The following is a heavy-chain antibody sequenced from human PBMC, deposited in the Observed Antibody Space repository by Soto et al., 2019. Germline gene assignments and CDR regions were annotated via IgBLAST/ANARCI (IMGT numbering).Heavy chain of an antibody. CDR2: ISAYNGNT. CDR1: GYTITSYG. V-gene: IGHV1-18*01. Sequence: QVQLVQSGAEVKKPGASVKVSCKASGYTITSYGISWVRQAPGQGLEWMGWISAYNGNTNYAPKLQGRVTMTTDTSTSTAYMELRSLRSDDTAVYYCARDQDVLRYFDWFFPQSYYYYGMDVWGQGTTVTVSS. D-gene: IGHD3-9*01. J-gene: IGHJ6*02. CDR3: ARDQDVLRYFDWFFPQSYYYYGMDV.